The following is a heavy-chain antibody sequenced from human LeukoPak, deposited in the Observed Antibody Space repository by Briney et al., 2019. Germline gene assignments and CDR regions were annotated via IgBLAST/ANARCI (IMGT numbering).Heavy chain of an antibody. V-gene: IGHV4-59*01. J-gene: IGHJ6*02. CDR2: IYNIGST. CDR3: ARETRYNYGRYGMDV. CDR1: GGSINGYY. D-gene: IGHD5-18*01. Sequence: SETLSLTCTVSGGSINGYYWTWIRQPPGKGLEWIGYIYNIGSTDYNPSLKSRVTISVDTSKTQFSLKLSSVTAAATAVYYCARETRYNYGRYGMDVWGQGTTVTVSS.